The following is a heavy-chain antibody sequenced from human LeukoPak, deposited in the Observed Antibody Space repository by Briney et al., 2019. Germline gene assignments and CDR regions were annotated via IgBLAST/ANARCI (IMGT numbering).Heavy chain of an antibody. Sequence: PGGSLRLSCTVSGFTLSSNSMRWVRQAPGGGREWVSFIYSDNTHYSDSVKGRFTISRDNAKNSLHLQMNSLRAEDTAVYYCAELGIAMIGGVWGKGTTVTISS. D-gene: IGHD3-10*02. CDR3: AELGIAMIGGV. V-gene: IGHV3-53*01. CDR2: IYSDNT. CDR1: GFTLSSNS. J-gene: IGHJ6*04.